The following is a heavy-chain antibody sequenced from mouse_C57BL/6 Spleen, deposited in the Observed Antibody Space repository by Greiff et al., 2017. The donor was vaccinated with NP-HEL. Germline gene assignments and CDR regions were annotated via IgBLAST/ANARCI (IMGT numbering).Heavy chain of an antibody. CDR3: ARWENGDMMDY. CDR1: GYSFTGYY. J-gene: IGHJ4*01. D-gene: IGHD4-1*01. Sequence: EVQLQESGPELVKPGASVKISCKASGYSFTGYYMNWVKQSPEKSLEWIGEINPSTGGTTYNQKFKAKATLTVDKSSSTAYMQLKSLTSEDSAVYYCARWENGDMMDYWGQGTSVTVSS. CDR2: INPSTGGT. V-gene: IGHV1-42*01.